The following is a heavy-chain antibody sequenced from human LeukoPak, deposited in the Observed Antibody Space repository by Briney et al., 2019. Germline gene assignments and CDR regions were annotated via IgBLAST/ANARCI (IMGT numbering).Heavy chain of an antibody. Sequence: SETLSLTCTVSAYSITYGHQWGWIRQSPGRGLEWIGHIYYGGSTSYNPSLKSRVTLSVDTSKNQFSLNLTSVTAADTAVYYCARDNPAGPWGQGTLVTVSS. J-gene: IGHJ5*02. D-gene: IGHD1-14*01. CDR1: AYSITYGHQ. V-gene: IGHV4-38-2*02. CDR2: IYYGGST. CDR3: ARDNPAGP.